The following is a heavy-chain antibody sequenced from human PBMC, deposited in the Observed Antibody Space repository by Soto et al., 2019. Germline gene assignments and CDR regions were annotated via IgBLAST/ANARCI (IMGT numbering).Heavy chain of an antibody. V-gene: IGHV4-31*03. J-gene: IGHJ6*02. CDR1: GGSISSGYYY. D-gene: IGHD3-10*01. CDR2: ISYSGNT. Sequence: SETLSLTCTVSGGSISSGYYYCTWIRQHPGKGLEWIGYISYSGNTYYNPSLKSRVTISVDTSKNQFSLKLSSVTAADTAVYYCGRQGFGALHGLVDVWGQGTTVTVSS. CDR3: GRQGFGALHGLVDV.